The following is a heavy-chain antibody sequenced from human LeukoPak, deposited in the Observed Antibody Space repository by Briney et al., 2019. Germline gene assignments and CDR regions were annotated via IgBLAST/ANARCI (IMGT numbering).Heavy chain of an antibody. J-gene: IGHJ3*02. CDR1: GGSFSGYY. Sequence: PSETLSLTCAVYGGSFSGYYWSWIRQPPGKGLEWIGYIYYSGSTYYNPSLKSRVTISVDTSKNQFSLKLSSVTAADTAVYYCARDLTRDAFDIWGQGTMVTVSS. V-gene: IGHV4-34*09. D-gene: IGHD3-9*01. CDR3: ARDLTRDAFDI. CDR2: IYYSGST.